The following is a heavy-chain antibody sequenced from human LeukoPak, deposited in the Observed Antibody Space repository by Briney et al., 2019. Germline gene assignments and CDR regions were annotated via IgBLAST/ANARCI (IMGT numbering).Heavy chain of an antibody. CDR3: ARGGGYNWFDP. D-gene: IGHD3-10*01. J-gene: IGHJ5*02. CDR2: INHSGST. CDR1: RGSFSGYY. Sequence: SETLSLTCAVYRGSFSGYYWSGIREPPAKGLEWIGEINHSGSTNYNQSLKSRVTISVDTSKNQFSLKLSSVTAADTAVYYCARGGGYNWFDPWGQGTLVTVSS. V-gene: IGHV4-34*01.